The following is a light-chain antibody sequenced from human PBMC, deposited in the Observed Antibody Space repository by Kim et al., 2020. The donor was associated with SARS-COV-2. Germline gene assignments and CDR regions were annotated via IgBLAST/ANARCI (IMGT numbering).Light chain of an antibody. CDR1: QDITSS. Sequence: AIQLTQSPSSLSASVGDRVTITCRASQDITSSLAWYQQRPGKPPKLLIYNVFTLESGVPSRFSGSGSGTDFSLTISSLQPEDFATYYCQQFKDFPLTFGGRTKVDIK. CDR2: NVF. J-gene: IGKJ4*01. CDR3: QQFKDFPLT. V-gene: IGKV1D-13*01.